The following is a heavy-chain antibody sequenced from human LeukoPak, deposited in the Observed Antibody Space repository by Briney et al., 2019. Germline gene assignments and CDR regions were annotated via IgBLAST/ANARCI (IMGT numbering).Heavy chain of an antibody. CDR3: ARDLYDILPGYPTGGDY. D-gene: IGHD3-9*01. Sequence: PGGSLRLSCAASGFTFSSYSMNWVRQAPGKGLEWVSSISSSSSYIYYADSVKGRFTISRDNAKDSLYLQMNSLRAEGTAVYYCARDLYDILPGYPTGGDYWGQGTLVTVSS. CDR2: ISSSSSYI. V-gene: IGHV3-21*01. J-gene: IGHJ4*02. CDR1: GFTFSSYS.